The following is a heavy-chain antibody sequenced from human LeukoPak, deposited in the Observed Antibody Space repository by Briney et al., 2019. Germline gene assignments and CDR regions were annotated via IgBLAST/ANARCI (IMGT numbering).Heavy chain of an antibody. J-gene: IGHJ5*02. CDR2: INHSGRT. V-gene: IGHV4-34*01. CDR3: ARDGQSWFDP. D-gene: IGHD3/OR15-3a*01. Sequence: EWIGEINHSGRTNYNPSLKSRVTISVDTSKNQFSLKLSSVTAADTAVYYCARDGQSWFDPWGQGTLVTVSS.